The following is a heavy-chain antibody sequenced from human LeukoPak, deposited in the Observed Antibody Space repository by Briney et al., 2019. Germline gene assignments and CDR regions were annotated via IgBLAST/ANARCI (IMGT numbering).Heavy chain of an antibody. D-gene: IGHD5-24*01. CDR2: VNHSGST. Sequence: SETLSLTCAVYGGSFSGYYWSWVRQPPGKGLEWIGEVNHSGSTNYNPSLKSRVTISVDTSKNQFSLKLSSVTAADTAVYYCARGGGGDGYNTVKAYFDYWGQGTLVTVSS. V-gene: IGHV4-34*01. CDR1: GGSFSGYY. CDR3: ARGGGGDGYNTVKAYFDY. J-gene: IGHJ4*02.